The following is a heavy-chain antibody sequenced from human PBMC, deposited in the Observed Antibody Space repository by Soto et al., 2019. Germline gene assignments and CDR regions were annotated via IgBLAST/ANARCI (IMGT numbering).Heavy chain of an antibody. CDR2: IWNDGIRK. J-gene: IGHJ4*02. V-gene: IGHV3-33*07. Sequence: GSLKLSLSASGFTFSWYGMDWVRQAPGKGLEWVALIWNDGIRKVYVDSVKGRFTISRDNSKNTLDLQMNSLRAEDTAVYYCARDDDYEANAFDYWGPGTLVTVS. CDR1: GFTFSWYG. CDR3: ARDDDYEANAFDY. D-gene: IGHD3-22*01.